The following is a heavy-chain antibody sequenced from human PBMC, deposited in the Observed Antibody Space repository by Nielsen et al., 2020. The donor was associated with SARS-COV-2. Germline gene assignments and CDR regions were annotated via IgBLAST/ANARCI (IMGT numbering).Heavy chain of an antibody. CDR3: ASSIVVVVAADY. CDR2: ISYDGSNK. CDR1: GFTFSSYA. Sequence: GGSLRLSCAASGFTFSSYAMHWVRQAPGKGLEWVAVISYDGSNKYYADSVKGRFTISRDNSKNTLYLQMNSLRAEDTAVYYCASSIVVVVAADYWGQGTLVTVSS. V-gene: IGHV3-30-3*01. J-gene: IGHJ4*02. D-gene: IGHD2-15*01.